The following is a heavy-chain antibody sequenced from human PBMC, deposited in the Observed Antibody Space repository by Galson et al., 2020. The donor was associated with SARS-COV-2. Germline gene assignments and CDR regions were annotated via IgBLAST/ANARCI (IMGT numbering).Heavy chain of an antibody. CDR3: ARLVSITIYKKEHNWFDP. V-gene: IGHV4-59*08. CDR2: IYYSGST. J-gene: IGHJ5*02. Sequence: ASETLSLTCTVSGGSISSYYWSWIRQPPGKGLEWIGYIYYSGSTNYNPSLKSRVTISVDTSKNQFSLKLSSVTAADTAVYYCARLVSITIYKKEHNWFDPWGQGTLVTVFS. D-gene: IGHD3-9*01. CDR1: GGSISSYY.